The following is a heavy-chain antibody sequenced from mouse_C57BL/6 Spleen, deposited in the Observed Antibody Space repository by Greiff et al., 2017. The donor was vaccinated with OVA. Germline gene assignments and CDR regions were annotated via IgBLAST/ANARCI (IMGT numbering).Heavy chain of an antibody. CDR1: GYSFTGYY. CDR2: INPSTGGT. Sequence: DVKLQESGPELVKPGASVKISCKASGYSFTGYYMNWVKQSPEKSLEWIGEINPSTGGTTYNQKFKAKATLTVDKSSSTAYMQLKSLTSEDSAVYYCAKDSSGYLFDYWGQGTTLTVSS. V-gene: IGHV1-42*01. J-gene: IGHJ2*01. CDR3: AKDSSGYLFDY. D-gene: IGHD3-2*02.